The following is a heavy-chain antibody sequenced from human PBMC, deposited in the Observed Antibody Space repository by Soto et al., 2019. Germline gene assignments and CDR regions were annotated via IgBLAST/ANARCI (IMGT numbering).Heavy chain of an antibody. Sequence: QVQLLQSGAEVKKPGASVKVSCKVSGHTLTELSMHWVRQAPGRGLEWMGGFDPEDGETIFAQKFQGRVTMTEDPSTDSPYMELTSLRSEDTAVYYCAAGGTRWLHSPFDYWGQGTLVTISS. CDR2: FDPEDGET. V-gene: IGHV1-24*01. D-gene: IGHD1-1*01. CDR1: GHTLTELS. J-gene: IGHJ4*02. CDR3: AAGGTRWLHSPFDY.